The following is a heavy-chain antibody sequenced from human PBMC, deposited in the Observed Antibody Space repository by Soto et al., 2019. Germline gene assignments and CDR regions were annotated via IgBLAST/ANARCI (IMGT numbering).Heavy chain of an antibody. CDR1: GISLSDNY. D-gene: IGHD2-15*01. CDR3: ASGKWSLDY. CDR2: ISNSDYTT. V-gene: IGHV3-11*01. J-gene: IGHJ4*02. Sequence: PGGSLRLSCVASGISLSDNYMAWIRQAPGMGLEWLSYISNSDYTTYYTDSVKGRFTISRDNAKNSLYLQLNGLRVEDTAVYYCASGKWSLDYWGQGILVTVSS.